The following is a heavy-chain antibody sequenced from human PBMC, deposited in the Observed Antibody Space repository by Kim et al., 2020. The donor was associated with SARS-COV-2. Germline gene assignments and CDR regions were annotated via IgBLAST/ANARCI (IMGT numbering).Heavy chain of an antibody. V-gene: IGHV3-23*01. CDR1: GFSFSNSD. J-gene: IGHJ4*02. CDR2: LNGRGDRA. CDR3: AKRPPGTVDF. Sequence: GGSLRLSCGASGFSFSNSDMSWFRQAPGKGLEWVSHLNGRGDRAEYAASVKGRFTISRDNSDHTLYLQMNSLRVEDTALYYCAKRPPGTVDFWGQGTLVTVSS.